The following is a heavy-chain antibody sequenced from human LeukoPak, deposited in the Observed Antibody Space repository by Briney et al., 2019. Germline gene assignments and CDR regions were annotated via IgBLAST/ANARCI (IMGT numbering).Heavy chain of an antibody. Sequence: PSETLSLTCAVYGGSFSGYYWSWIRQPPGKGLEWIGEINHSGSTNYNPSLKSRVTISVDTSKNQISLKLSSVTAADTAVYYCARANSGYSSGWYFHGMDVWGQGTTVTVSS. D-gene: IGHD6-19*01. J-gene: IGHJ6*02. CDR2: INHSGST. V-gene: IGHV4-34*01. CDR3: ARANSGYSSGWYFHGMDV. CDR1: GGSFSGYY.